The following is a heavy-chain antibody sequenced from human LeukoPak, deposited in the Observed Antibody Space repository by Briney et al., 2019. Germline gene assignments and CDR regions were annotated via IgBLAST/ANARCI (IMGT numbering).Heavy chain of an antibody. Sequence: GGSLRLSCAASGFTFSSYAMSWVRQAPGKGLEWVSAISGSGGSTYYADSVKGRFTISRDNSKNTLYLQMNSLRAEDTAVYYCAKDMSDCSSSPGGMSGFDYWGQGTLVTVSS. CDR2: ISGSGGST. J-gene: IGHJ4*02. CDR1: GFTFSSYA. D-gene: IGHD6-6*01. V-gene: IGHV3-23*01. CDR3: AKDMSDCSSSPGGMSGFDY.